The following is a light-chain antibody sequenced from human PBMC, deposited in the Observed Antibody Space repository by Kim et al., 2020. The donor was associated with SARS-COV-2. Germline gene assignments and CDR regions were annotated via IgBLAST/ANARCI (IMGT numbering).Light chain of an antibody. CDR2: RDT. J-gene: IGLJ2*01. CDR3: AARDDRLSNVV. Sequence: QSVLTQPPSASGTPGQRVTIYCSGSSSDIGNNYVYWYQQLQGTAPKLLIYRDTQRPSGVPDRFSGSKSGTSASLAISGLRSEDEADYYCAARDDRLSNVVFGGGTQLTVL. V-gene: IGLV1-47*01. CDR1: SSDIGNNY.